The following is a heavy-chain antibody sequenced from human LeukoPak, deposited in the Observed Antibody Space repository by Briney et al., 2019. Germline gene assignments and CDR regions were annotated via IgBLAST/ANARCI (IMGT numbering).Heavy chain of an antibody. CDR1: GFTFGTQS. Sequence: PGGSLRLSCAASGFTFGTQSMNWVRQAPGKGLEWVSFISRTSSTIYYADSVKGRFTISRDNAKNSLYLQMNSLRAEDTAVYYCARDPPDAINPPLEKDIRIAQSAYSSSSKVSDYWGRGTLVTVSS. J-gene: IGHJ4*02. CDR2: ISRTSSTI. CDR3: ARDPPDAINPPLEKDIRIAQSAYSSSSKVSDY. V-gene: IGHV3-48*04. D-gene: IGHD6-13*01.